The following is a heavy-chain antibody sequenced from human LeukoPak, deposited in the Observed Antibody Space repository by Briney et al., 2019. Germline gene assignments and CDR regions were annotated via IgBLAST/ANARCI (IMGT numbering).Heavy chain of an antibody. D-gene: IGHD6-19*01. Sequence: PGGSLRLSCVASGFTFSSYEMNWVRQAPGKGLEWVSYISSSGSTIYYADSVKGRFTISRDNAKKSLYLQMNSLRAEDTAVYYCARDRSSGWYDCWGQGTLVTVSS. J-gene: IGHJ5*01. CDR3: ARDRSSGWYDC. CDR1: GFTFSSYE. V-gene: IGHV3-48*03. CDR2: ISSSGSTI.